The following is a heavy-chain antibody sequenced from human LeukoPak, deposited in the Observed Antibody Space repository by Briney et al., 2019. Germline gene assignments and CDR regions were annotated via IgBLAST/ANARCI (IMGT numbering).Heavy chain of an antibody. V-gene: IGHV1-69*01. J-gene: IGHJ4*02. Sequence: GASVKVSCKASGGTFSSYAISWVRQAPGQGLEWMGGIIPIFGTANYAQKFQGRVTITADESTSTAYMELSSLRSEDTAVYYCARMELWIGELSALDYWGQGTLVTVSS. CDR3: ARMELWIGELSALDY. CDR1: GGTFSSYA. CDR2: IIPIFGTA. D-gene: IGHD3-10*01.